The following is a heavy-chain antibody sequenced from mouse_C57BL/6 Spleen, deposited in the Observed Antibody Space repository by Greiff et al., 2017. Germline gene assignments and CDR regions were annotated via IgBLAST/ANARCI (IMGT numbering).Heavy chain of an antibody. Sequence: ESGPGLVKPSQSLSLTCSFTGYSITSGYYWNWIRQFPGNKLEWMGYISYDGSNNYNPSLKNRISITRDTSKNQFFLKLNSVTTEDTATYYCARDYYGSSVYWYFDVWGTGTTVAVSS. D-gene: IGHD1-1*01. CDR3: ARDYYGSSVYWYFDV. V-gene: IGHV3-6*01. CDR2: ISYDGSN. CDR1: GYSITSGYY. J-gene: IGHJ1*03.